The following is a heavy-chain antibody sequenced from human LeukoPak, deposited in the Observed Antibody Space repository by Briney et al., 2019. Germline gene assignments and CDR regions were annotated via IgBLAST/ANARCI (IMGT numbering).Heavy chain of an antibody. V-gene: IGHV3-33*01. J-gene: IGHJ3*02. CDR3: ARGRSLSYRYDAFDI. Sequence: PGGSLRLSCAASGFTFSSYGMHWVRQAPGKGLEWVAVIWYDGSNKYYADSVKGRFTISRDNSKNTLYLQMNSLRAEDTAVYYCARGRSLSYRYDAFDIWGQGTMVTVSS. CDR1: GFTFSSYG. D-gene: IGHD3-16*02. CDR2: IWYDGSNK.